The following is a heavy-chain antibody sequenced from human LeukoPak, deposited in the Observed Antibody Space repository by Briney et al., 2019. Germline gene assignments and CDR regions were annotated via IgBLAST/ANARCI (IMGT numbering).Heavy chain of an antibody. V-gene: IGHV3-74*03. D-gene: IGHD3-10*01. Sequence: PPGGSLRLSCAASGFTFSNYWVHWVRQAPGKGLVWVSRINRDGSTTKYADSVKGRFTVSRDNSKNTLYLQMNSLRAEDTAVYYCARPQVSGSPREVGAFDIWGQGTMVTVSS. CDR3: ARPQVSGSPREVGAFDI. CDR2: INRDGSTT. J-gene: IGHJ3*02. CDR1: GFTFSNYW.